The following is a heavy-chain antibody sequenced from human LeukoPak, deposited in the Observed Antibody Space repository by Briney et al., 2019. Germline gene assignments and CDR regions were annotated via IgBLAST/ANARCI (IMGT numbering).Heavy chain of an antibody. CDR2: IIPIFGTA. J-gene: IGHJ3*02. Sequence: ASVKVSCKAPGGTFSSYAISWVRQAPGQGLEWMGGIIPIFGTANYAQKFQGRVTITADESTSTAYMELSSLRSEDTAVCYCARVRSSGWLLNAFDIWGQGTMVTVSS. V-gene: IGHV1-69*01. D-gene: IGHD6-19*01. CDR1: GGTFSSYA. CDR3: ARVRSSGWLLNAFDI.